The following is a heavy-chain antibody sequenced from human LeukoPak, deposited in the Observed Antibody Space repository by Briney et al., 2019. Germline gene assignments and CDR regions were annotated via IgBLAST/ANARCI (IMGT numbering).Heavy chain of an antibody. J-gene: IGHJ4*02. D-gene: IGHD1-26*01. CDR2: AGHSFGAT. CDR1: GFTVKDNF. CDR3: VPHPGGNFPGFAS. Sequence: GGSLRLSCAASGFTVKDNFMSWVRQAPGKGLEWVSTAGHSFGATYYADSVKGRFIISRDDSKNTVSLQMSSLRAEDTAVYYCVPHPGGNFPGFASWGQGTLVTVSS. V-gene: IGHV3-23*01.